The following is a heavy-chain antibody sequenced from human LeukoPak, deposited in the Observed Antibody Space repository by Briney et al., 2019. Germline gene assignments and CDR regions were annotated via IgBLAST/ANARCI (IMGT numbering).Heavy chain of an antibody. CDR2: IYHSAST. CDR3: ATGYSSTWYYFDY. V-gene: IGHV4-59*01. CDR1: GESISSYD. D-gene: IGHD6-13*01. Sequence: SETLSLTCTVSGESISSYDWGWIRQPPGKGLELIGYIYHSASTNYNPSLKSRVTISADSSKDQFSLKLASVTAADTAVYYCATGYSSTWYYFDYWGQGTLVTVSS. J-gene: IGHJ4*02.